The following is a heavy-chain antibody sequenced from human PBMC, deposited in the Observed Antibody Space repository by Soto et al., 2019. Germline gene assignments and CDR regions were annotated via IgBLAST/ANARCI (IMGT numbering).Heavy chain of an antibody. J-gene: IGHJ1*01. D-gene: IGHD2-21*01. V-gene: IGHV1-46*01. Sequence: HLAQSGPEVKRPGASVKISCKASGFIFTDWFMHWVRQAPGQGPEWMGIINTSGGNSIYSQKFQDRVTMTRDTSKSTLYVELSSLTYADTAVYYCAKEGAIPGEVDAWGQGTLVTVSS. CDR3: AKEGAIPGEVDA. CDR1: GFIFTDWF. CDR2: INTSGGNS.